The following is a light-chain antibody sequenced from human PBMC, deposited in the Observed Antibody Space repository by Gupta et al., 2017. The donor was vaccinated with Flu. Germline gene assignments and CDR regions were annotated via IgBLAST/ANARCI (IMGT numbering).Light chain of an antibody. CDR2: AAS. Sequence: SLSASVGDRITITGRASEGIGTYLNWYQQRPGKAPKLLIYAASTLHSGVPSRFSGSRSGTDFTLSIGGLQPEDFGTYYCQQSDITPRTFGPGTKVEVK. CDR3: QQSDITPRT. CDR1: EGIGTY. J-gene: IGKJ1*01. V-gene: IGKV1-39*01.